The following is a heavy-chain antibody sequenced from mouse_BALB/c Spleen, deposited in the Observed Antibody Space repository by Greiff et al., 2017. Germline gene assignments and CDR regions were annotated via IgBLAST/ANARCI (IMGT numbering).Heavy chain of an antibody. J-gene: IGHJ2*01. CDR1: GFTFSSYT. D-gene: IGHD1-1*01. CDR3: TRERDYGRFDY. Sequence: EVNVVESGGGLVKPGGSLKLSCAASGFTFSSYTMSWVRQTPEKRLEWVATISSGGSYTYYPDSVKGRFTISGDNAKNTLYLQMSSLKSEDTAMYYCTRERDYGRFDYWGQGTTLTVSS. CDR2: ISSGGSYT. V-gene: IGHV5-6-4*01.